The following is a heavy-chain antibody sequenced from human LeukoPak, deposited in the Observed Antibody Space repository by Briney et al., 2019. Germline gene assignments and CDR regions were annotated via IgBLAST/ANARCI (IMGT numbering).Heavy chain of an antibody. CDR2: IYYSGST. Sequence: SETLSLTCRVSGASISGYYWGWIRQPPGKGLEWIGSIYYSGSTYYNPSLKSRVTISVDTSQNQFSLKLSSVTAADTAVYYCARLWQQLFSWGAFDIWGQGTMVTASS. CDR1: GASISGYY. J-gene: IGHJ3*02. D-gene: IGHD6-13*01. CDR3: ARLWQQLFSWGAFDI. V-gene: IGHV4-39*01.